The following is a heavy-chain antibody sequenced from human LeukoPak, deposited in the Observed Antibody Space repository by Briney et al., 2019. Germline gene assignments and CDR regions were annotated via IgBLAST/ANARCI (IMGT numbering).Heavy chain of an antibody. V-gene: IGHV3-23*01. Sequence: GGSLRLSCAASGFTFSSYAMTWVRQAPGKGLEWVSGISGNGGSTYYADSVEGRFTISRDNSKNTLYLLMNSLRAEDTAAYYCAKDRGRYFDWLYDFWGQGTLVTVSS. D-gene: IGHD3-9*01. J-gene: IGHJ4*02. CDR3: AKDRGRYFDWLYDF. CDR2: ISGNGGST. CDR1: GFTFSSYA.